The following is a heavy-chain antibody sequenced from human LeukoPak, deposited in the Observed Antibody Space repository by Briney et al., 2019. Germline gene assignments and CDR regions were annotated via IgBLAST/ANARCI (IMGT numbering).Heavy chain of an antibody. D-gene: IGHD2-2*01. J-gene: IGHJ5*01. V-gene: IGHV4-4*07. Sequence: PSETLSLTCTVSGQSLTTYRWSWIRQSAAKGLEWIGRIDEDGSTTYSPSLTSRVTVSPDTSKNQVSLRLKFVTAADTAIYFCARGYRSTTHCHFDSWGRGTLVTVSS. CDR3: ARGYRSTTHCHFDS. CDR1: GQSLTTYR. CDR2: IDEDGST.